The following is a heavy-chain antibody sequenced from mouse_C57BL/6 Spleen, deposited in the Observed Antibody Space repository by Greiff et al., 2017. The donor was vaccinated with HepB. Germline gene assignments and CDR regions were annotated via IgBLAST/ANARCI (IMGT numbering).Heavy chain of an antibody. V-gene: IGHV5-16*01. J-gene: IGHJ2*01. D-gene: IGHD2-4*01. CDR2: INYDGSST. Sequence: EVKLMESEGGLVQPGSSMKLSCTASGFTFSDYYMAWVRQVPEKGLEWVANINYDGSSTYYLDSLKSRFIISRDNAKNILYLQMSSLKSEDTATYYCARGWYDYDGGYYFDYWGQGTTLTVSS. CDR1: GFTFSDYY. CDR3: ARGWYDYDGGYYFDY.